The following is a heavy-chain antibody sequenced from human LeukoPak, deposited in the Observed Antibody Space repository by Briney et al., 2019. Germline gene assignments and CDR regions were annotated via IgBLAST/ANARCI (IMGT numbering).Heavy chain of an antibody. CDR3: AKALGYCSSTSCFNFDC. J-gene: IGHJ4*02. CDR2: ISGSGDNT. V-gene: IGHV3-23*01. Sequence: GGSLRLSCAASGSTFSSYAMSWVRQAPGKGLEWVSAISGSGDNTYYADSVKGRFTISRDNSKNTLYLQMNSLRAEDTAVYYCAKALGYCSSTSCFNFDCWGQGTLVTVSS. D-gene: IGHD2-2*01. CDR1: GSTFSSYA.